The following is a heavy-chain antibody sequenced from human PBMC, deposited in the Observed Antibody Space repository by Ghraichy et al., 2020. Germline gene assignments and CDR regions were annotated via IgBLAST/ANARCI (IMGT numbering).Heavy chain of an antibody. J-gene: IGHJ6*03. V-gene: IGHV3-48*02. CDR1: GFSFRSSS. D-gene: IGHD3-3*01. CDR3: ARDSPGNFWSTAENSYYYYMDV. Sequence: GGSLRLSCVASGFSFRSSSMNWVRQAPGKGLEWISYITAVSGTLHYADSVKGRFTISRDNAENTLYLHMSNLRDEDTAVYYCARDSPGNFWSTAENSYYYYMDVWGKGTTVIVSS. CDR2: ITAVSGTL.